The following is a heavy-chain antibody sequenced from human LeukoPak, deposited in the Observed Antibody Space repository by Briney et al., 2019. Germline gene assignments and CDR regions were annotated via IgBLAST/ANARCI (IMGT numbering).Heavy chain of an antibody. Sequence: GGTLRLSCAASGFTFSSYGMSWVRQAPGKGLEWVAVISYDGSNKYYADSVKGRFTISRDNSKNTLYLQMNSLGAEDTAVYYCATMAGTFDYWGQGTLVTVSS. CDR1: GFTFSSYG. CDR2: ISYDGSNK. CDR3: ATMAGTFDY. V-gene: IGHV3-30*03. J-gene: IGHJ4*02. D-gene: IGHD1-14*01.